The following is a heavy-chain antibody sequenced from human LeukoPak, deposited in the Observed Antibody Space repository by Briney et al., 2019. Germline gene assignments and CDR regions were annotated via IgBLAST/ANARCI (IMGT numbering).Heavy chain of an antibody. J-gene: IGHJ4*02. CDR2: INWNGGST. CDR3: ARRAVAGEFGLIDY. D-gene: IGHD6-19*01. V-gene: IGHV3-20*04. Sequence: GGSLRLSCAASGFTFDDYGMSGVRQAPGKGLEWVSGINWNGGSTGYADSVKGRFTISRDNPKNSLYLQMNSLRAEDTALYYCARRAVAGEFGLIDYWGQGTLVTVSS. CDR1: GFTFDDYG.